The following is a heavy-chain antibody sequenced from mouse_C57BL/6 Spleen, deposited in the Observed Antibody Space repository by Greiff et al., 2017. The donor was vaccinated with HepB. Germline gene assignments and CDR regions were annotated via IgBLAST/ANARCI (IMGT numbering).Heavy chain of an antibody. J-gene: IGHJ4*01. Sequence: LQESGAELVRPGASVKLSCKASGYTFTDYYINWVKQRPGQGLEWIARIYPGSGNTYYNEKFKGKATLTAEKSSSTAYMQLSSLTSEDSAVYFCARGLSAMDYWGQGTSVTVSS. CDR2: IYPGSGNT. CDR1: GYTFTDYY. CDR3: ARGLSAMDY. V-gene: IGHV1-76*01. D-gene: IGHD6-5*01.